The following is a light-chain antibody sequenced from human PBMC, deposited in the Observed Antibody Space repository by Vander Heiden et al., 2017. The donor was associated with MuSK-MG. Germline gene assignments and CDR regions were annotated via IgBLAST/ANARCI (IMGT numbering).Light chain of an antibody. CDR2: STD. Sequence: QSVLTQPPSVSGAPGQRVTISCSGSSSNIGRPSVNLYQQLAGPAPKLLMYSTDRRRSGVPDRFSGAKSGTSAALSTSGLQAEDEAEYYCAAGDDSLNGAVFGGGTKLTVL. V-gene: IGLV1-44*01. CDR3: AAGDDSLNGAV. CDR1: SSNIGRPS. J-gene: IGLJ2*01.